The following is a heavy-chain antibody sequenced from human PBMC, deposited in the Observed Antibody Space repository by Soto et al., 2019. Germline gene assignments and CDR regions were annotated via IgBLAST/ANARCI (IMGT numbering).Heavy chain of an antibody. CDR3: ASSFTVTQSPYMDV. D-gene: IGHD4-17*01. J-gene: IGHJ6*03. V-gene: IGHV4-59*01. Sequence: QVQLQESGPGLVKPSETLSLTCTVSGGSISSYYWSWIRQPPGKGLEWIGYIYYSGSTNYNPSLKSRVTISVDTSKNQCSLKLSSVTAADTAVYYCASSFTVTQSPYMDVWGKGTTVTVSS. CDR2: IYYSGST. CDR1: GGSISSYY.